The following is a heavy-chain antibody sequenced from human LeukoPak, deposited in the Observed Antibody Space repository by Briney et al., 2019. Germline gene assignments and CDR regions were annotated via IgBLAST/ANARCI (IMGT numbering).Heavy chain of an antibody. D-gene: IGHD2-2*01. J-gene: IGHJ5*02. CDR1: GGSISSYY. CDR3: ARGQSDIVVVPAAVVWFDP. CDR2: IYYSGST. Sequence: SETLSLTCTVSGGSISSYYWGWIRQPPGKGLEWIGYIYYSGSTNYNPSLKSRVTISVDTSKNQFSLKLSSVTAADTAVYYCARGQSDIVVVPAAVVWFDPWGQGTLVTVSS. V-gene: IGHV4-59*01.